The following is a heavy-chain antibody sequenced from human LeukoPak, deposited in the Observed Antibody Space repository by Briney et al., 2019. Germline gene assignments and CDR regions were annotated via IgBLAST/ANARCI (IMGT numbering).Heavy chain of an antibody. CDR1: GFTFSSYA. J-gene: IGHJ1*01. V-gene: IGHV3-30-3*01. Sequence: GGSLRLSCAASGFTFSSYAMHWVRQAPGKGLEWVAVISYDGSNKYYADSVKGRFTISRDNSKNTLYLQMNSLRAEDTAVYYCARDKTARPREPAEYFQHWGQGTLVTVSS. CDR3: ARDKTARPREPAEYFQH. D-gene: IGHD6-6*01. CDR2: ISYDGSNK.